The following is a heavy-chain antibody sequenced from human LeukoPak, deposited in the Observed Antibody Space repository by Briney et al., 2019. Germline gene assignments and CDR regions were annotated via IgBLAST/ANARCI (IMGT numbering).Heavy chain of an antibody. CDR2: IYYSGST. J-gene: IGHJ5*02. D-gene: IGHD3-10*01. V-gene: IGHV4-61*08. CDR1: GGSISSGGYY. Sequence: SETLSLTCTVSGGSISSGGYYWSWIRQPPGKGLEWIGYIYYSGSTNYNPSLKSRVTISVDTSKNQLSLKLSSVTAADTAVYYCARGGSTSYREFLYNWFDPWGQGTLVTVSS. CDR3: ARGGSTSYREFLYNWFDP.